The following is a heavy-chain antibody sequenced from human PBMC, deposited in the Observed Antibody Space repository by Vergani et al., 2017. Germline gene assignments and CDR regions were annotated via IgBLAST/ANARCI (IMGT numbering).Heavy chain of an antibody. V-gene: IGHV4-59*08. CDR1: GGSISSYY. CDR3: ARVVYANYYYGMDV. D-gene: IGHD2-8*02. Sequence: QVQLQESGPGLVKPSETLSLTCTVSGGSISSYYWSWIRQPPGKGLEWIGYIYYSGSTNYNPSLKSRVTISVDTSKNQFSLKLSSVTAADTAVYYCARVVYANYYYGMDVWGQGTTVTVSS. J-gene: IGHJ6*02. CDR2: IYYSGST.